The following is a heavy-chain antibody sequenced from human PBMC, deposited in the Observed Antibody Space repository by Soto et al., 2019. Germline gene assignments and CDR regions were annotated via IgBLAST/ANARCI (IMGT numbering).Heavy chain of an antibody. D-gene: IGHD6-6*01. J-gene: IGHJ5*02. Sequence: GASVKVSCKASGYTFTGYYMHWVRQAPGQGLEWMGWINPNSGGTNYAQKFQGWVTMTRDTSISTAYMELSRLRSDDTAVYYWARGPADRLRWLDHWGQGTMGTV. V-gene: IGHV1-2*04. CDR1: GYTFTGYY. CDR3: ARGPADRLRWLDH. CDR2: INPNSGGT.